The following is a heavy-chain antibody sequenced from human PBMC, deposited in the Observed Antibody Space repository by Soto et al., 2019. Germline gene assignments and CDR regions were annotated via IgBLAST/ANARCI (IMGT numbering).Heavy chain of an antibody. CDR3: AKMRFGELLPMCAFDI. Sequence: GGSLRLSCAASGFTFSSYAMSWVRQAPGKGLEWVSAISGSGGSTYYADSVKGRFTISRDNSKNTLYLQMNSLGAEDTAVYYCAKMRFGELLPMCAFDIWGQGTMVTVSS. CDR1: GFTFSSYA. CDR2: ISGSGGST. V-gene: IGHV3-23*01. D-gene: IGHD3-10*01. J-gene: IGHJ3*02.